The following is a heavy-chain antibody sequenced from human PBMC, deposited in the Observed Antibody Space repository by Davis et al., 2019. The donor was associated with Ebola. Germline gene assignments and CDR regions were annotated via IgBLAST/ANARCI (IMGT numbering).Heavy chain of an antibody. CDR2: IYYSGKT. V-gene: IGHV4-30-4*01. CDR1: GDSISSGDYY. J-gene: IGHJ4*02. CDR3: ARDRHDSSAYGF. Sequence: SETLSLTCTVSGDSISSGDYYWSWIRQSPGRGQECLGYIYYSGKTYYNPSLKSRLTISVDTSNNQFSLRLHSVTAADTGIYFCARDRHDSSAYGFWGQGTLVTVSS. D-gene: IGHD3-22*01.